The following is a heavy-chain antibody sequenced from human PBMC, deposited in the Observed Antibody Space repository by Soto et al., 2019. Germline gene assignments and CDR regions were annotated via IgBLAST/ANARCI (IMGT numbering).Heavy chain of an antibody. CDR1: GFTFSSYA. J-gene: IGHJ5*01. Sequence: EVQVLESGGGLVQPGESLRLSCGASGFTFSSYAMVWVRLAPGKGPEWVSAISNSGGNTYYADSVRGRFTISRDNSKNNRYLQMIGLSGEDTAVYYCAKGRGAFEVGWLGSWGQGTLVTVSS. CDR3: AKGRGAFEVGWLGS. D-gene: IGHD3-9*01. CDR2: ISNSGGNT. V-gene: IGHV3-23*01.